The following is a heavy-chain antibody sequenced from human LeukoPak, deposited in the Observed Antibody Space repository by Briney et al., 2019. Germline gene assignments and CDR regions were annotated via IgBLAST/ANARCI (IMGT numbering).Heavy chain of an antibody. CDR3: AREMVDTAMVYYYYYGMDV. Sequence: ASVKVSCKASGYTFTSYYMHWVRQAPGQGLEWMGIINPSGGSTSYAQKFQGRVTMTRDTSTSTVYMELSSLRSEDTAVYYCAREMVDTAMVYYYYYGMDVWSQGTTVTVSS. CDR2: INPSGGST. CDR1: GYTFTSYY. D-gene: IGHD5-18*01. V-gene: IGHV1-46*01. J-gene: IGHJ6*02.